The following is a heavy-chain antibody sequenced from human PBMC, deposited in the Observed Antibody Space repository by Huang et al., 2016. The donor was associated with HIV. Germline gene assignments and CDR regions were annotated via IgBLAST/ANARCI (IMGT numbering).Heavy chain of an antibody. CDR3: ATNNYYDSSGYYYDYYYYTMDV. V-gene: IGHV1-2*02. J-gene: IGHJ6*02. CDR2: INPKRGGT. CDR1: GYTFTGYF. D-gene: IGHD3-22*01. Sequence: QVQLVQSGAEVKKPGASVKVSCKASGYTFTGYFMHWVRQAPGQGLGWMGWINPKRGGTNYAQKFQGRVTMARDTSISTAYMELGSLRSDDTAVYYCATNNYYDSSGYYYDYYYYTMDVWGQGTTVTVSS.